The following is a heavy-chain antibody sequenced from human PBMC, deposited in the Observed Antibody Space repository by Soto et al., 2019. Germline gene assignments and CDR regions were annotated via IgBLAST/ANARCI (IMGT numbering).Heavy chain of an antibody. D-gene: IGHD3-3*01. Sequence: PSETLSLTCTVSSGSITTRSYYWGWVRHPPGKGLEWIGSRSYSGSTYYNPSLKSRVTISVDTSKNQFSLKLSSVTAADTAVYYCAGPLGVGWFDPWGQGTLVTVSS. V-gene: IGHV4-39*01. CDR1: SGSITTRSYY. CDR2: RSYSGST. CDR3: AGPLGVGWFDP. J-gene: IGHJ5*02.